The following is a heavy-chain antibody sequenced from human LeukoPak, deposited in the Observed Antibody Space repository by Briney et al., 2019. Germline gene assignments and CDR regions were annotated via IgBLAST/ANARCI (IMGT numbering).Heavy chain of an antibody. CDR3: ARVDNYYGLGSFGASHYYYMDV. CDR1: AYSISSAYY. Sequence: PSETLSLTCALSAYSISSAYYWDWIRQPPGKGLERIARIDRPGNRYYNPPLKSRVTISVDTSKNQLSLKLTSLTAADTAIYFGARVDNYYGLGSFGASHYYYMDVWGKGTTVTVSS. V-gene: IGHV4-38-2*01. CDR2: IDRPGNR. D-gene: IGHD3-10*01. J-gene: IGHJ6*03.